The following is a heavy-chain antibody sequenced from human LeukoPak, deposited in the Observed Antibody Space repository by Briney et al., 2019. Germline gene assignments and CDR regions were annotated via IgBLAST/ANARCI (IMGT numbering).Heavy chain of an antibody. CDR3: ARDPHYYGSGKNYYFDY. CDR2: IIPIFGTA. J-gene: IGHJ4*02. CDR1: GGTFSSYA. Sequence: GASVKVSCKASGGTFSSYAISWVRQAPGQGLEWMGGIIPIFGTANYAQKFQGRVTITADKSTSTAHMELSSLRSEDTAVYYCARDPHYYGSGKNYYFDYWGQGTLVTVSS. V-gene: IGHV1-69*06. D-gene: IGHD3-10*01.